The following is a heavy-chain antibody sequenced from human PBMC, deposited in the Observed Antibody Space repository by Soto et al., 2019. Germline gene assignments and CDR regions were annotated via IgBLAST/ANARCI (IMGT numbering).Heavy chain of an antibody. Sequence: PVGSLRLSCAASGFTFSPYAMTLVRQAPGKGLEWVSSISGSGGNTNYADSVKGRFTVSRDNSKRTLSLQMNSLTEEDTAIYYCAKGLRRLLRTQYYYGLDVWGRGTTVTVSS. CDR2: ISGSGGNT. CDR3: AKGLRRLLRTQYYYGLDV. V-gene: IGHV3-23*01. J-gene: IGHJ6*02. CDR1: GFTFSPYA. D-gene: IGHD3-16*01.